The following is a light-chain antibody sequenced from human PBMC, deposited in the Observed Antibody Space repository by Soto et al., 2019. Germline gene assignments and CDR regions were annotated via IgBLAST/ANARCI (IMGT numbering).Light chain of an antibody. Sequence: VFTQSPCTLSLSPGERATLSCRASQSASSSYLAWYQQKPGQAPRLLIYAASTRATGVPGRFSGSGSGTEFTLTISSLQSEDFAVYYCQQYNHWPLTFGGRTKVDIK. J-gene: IGKJ4*01. CDR2: AAS. V-gene: IGKV3-15*01. CDR1: QSASSSY. CDR3: QQYNHWPLT.